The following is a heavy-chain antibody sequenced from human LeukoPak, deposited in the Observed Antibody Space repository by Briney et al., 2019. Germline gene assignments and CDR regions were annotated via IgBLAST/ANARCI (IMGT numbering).Heavy chain of an antibody. CDR1: GGSISNYY. J-gene: IGHJ4*02. D-gene: IGHD4-17*01. CDR2: VYHSGST. Sequence: SETLSLTCTVSGGSISNYYWNWIRQPPGKGLEWIGYVYHSGSTNYNPSLKSRVSISLDTPKNQFSLKLTSVTAADTAVYYCARGLNRNDYGDYGYWGQGTLVTVSS. CDR3: ARGLNRNDYGDYGY. V-gene: IGHV4-59*01.